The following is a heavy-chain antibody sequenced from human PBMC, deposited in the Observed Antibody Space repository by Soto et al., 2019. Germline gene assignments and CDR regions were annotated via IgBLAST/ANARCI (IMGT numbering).Heavy chain of an antibody. J-gene: IGHJ4*02. Sequence: QVQLVQSGAEVKKPGSSVKVSCKASGGTFSSYAISWVRQAPGQGLEWMGGIIPIFGTANYAQKFQGRVTITSDEYTSTAYMELSSLRSEDTSVYYCARDYYYDSSGPQPYFDYWGQGTLVTVSS. CDR3: ARDYYYDSSGPQPYFDY. V-gene: IGHV1-69*01. CDR2: IIPIFGTA. D-gene: IGHD3-22*01. CDR1: GGTFSSYA.